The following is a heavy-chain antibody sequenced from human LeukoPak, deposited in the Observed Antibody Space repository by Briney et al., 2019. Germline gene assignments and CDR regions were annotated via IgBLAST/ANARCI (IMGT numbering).Heavy chain of an antibody. D-gene: IGHD3-10*01. Sequence: GGSLRLSCAASGFTFSSYAMSWVRQAPGKGLEWVSATSGSGGSTYYADSVKGRFTISRDNSKNTLYLQMNSLRAEDTAVYYCAKDRPRETYYYGSGSPVPFDYWGRGTLVTVSS. CDR1: GFTFSSYA. V-gene: IGHV3-23*01. J-gene: IGHJ4*02. CDR2: TSGSGGST. CDR3: AKDRPRETYYYGSGSPVPFDY.